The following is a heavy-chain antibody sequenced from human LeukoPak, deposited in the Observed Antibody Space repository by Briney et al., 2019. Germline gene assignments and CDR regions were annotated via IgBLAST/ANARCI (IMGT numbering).Heavy chain of an antibody. J-gene: IGHJ4*02. D-gene: IGHD3-22*01. V-gene: IGHV4-34*01. Sequence: PSETLSLTCAVYGGSFSGYYWSWIRQPPGKGLEWIGEINHSGSTNYNPSLKSRVTISVDTSKNQFSLKLSSVTAADTAVYYCAMSSGYYYYFDYWGQGTLVTVSS. CDR3: AMSSGYYYYFDY. CDR2: INHSGST. CDR1: GGSFSGYY.